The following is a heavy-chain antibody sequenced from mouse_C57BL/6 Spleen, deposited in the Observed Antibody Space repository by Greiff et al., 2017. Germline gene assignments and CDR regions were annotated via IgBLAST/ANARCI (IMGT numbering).Heavy chain of an antibody. D-gene: IGHD2-4*01. CDR3: ARRIYYDYDGGFDY. J-gene: IGHJ2*01. CDR1: GYTFTSYW. V-gene: IGHV1-55*01. Sequence: QVQLQQPGAELVKPGASVKMSCKASGYTFTSYWITWVKQRPGQGLEWIGDIYPGSGSTNYNEKFKSKATLTVDTSSSTAYMQLSSLTSEDSAVYCCARRIYYDYDGGFDYWGQGTTLTVSS. CDR2: IYPGSGST.